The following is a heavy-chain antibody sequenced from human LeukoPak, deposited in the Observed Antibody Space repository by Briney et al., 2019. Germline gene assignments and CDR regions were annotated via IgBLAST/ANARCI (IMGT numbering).Heavy chain of an antibody. CDR2: ISSSSSYI. CDR1: GFTFSSYW. Sequence: PGGSLRLPCAASGFTFSSYWMSWVRQAPGKGLEWVSSISSSSSYIYYADSVKGRFTISRDNAKNSLYLQMNSLRAEDTAVYYCARDYYDSLYYYYGMDVWGQGTTVTVSS. CDR3: ARDYYDSLYYYYGMDV. V-gene: IGHV3-21*01. J-gene: IGHJ6*02. D-gene: IGHD3-22*01.